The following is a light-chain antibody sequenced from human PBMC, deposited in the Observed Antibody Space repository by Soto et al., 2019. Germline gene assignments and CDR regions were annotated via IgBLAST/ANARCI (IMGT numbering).Light chain of an antibody. J-gene: IGKJ2*01. CDR3: QQTYSTPYT. CDR2: TSG. CDR1: QRITTY. Sequence: IHMTQSPSSLSASVGDRITVTCRASQRITTYVNWYQLKPGEAPKLLISTSGTLQRGVPSRFSGSGSGTDFTLTITRLQPADFATYFCQQTYSTPYTCGQGTKLEI. V-gene: IGKV1-39*01.